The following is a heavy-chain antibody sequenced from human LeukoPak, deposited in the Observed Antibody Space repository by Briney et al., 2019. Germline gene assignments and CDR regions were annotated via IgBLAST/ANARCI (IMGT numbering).Heavy chain of an antibody. V-gene: IGHV1-8*03. CDR1: GYTFTSYD. J-gene: IGHJ4*02. D-gene: IGHD3-16*02. Sequence: GASVKLSCKASGYTFTSYDINWVRQATGQGPEWMGWMNPNSGNTGYAQKFRGRVSITRNTSISTAYMELSSLVSEDTAVYYCARLGELSSDDDWGQGTLVTVSS. CDR3: ARLGELSSDDD. CDR2: MNPNSGNT.